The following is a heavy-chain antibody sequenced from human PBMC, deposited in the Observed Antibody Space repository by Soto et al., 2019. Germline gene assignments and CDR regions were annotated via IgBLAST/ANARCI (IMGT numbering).Heavy chain of an antibody. CDR1: GGSITTSDYS. V-gene: IGHV4-30-2*01. CDR3: VRERTIFGVAPGGGVDV. CDR2: IYHTGAT. J-gene: IGHJ6*02. Sequence: PSETLSLTCAVSGGSITTSDYSWSWIRQPPGRGLEWIGSIYHTGATHYIPSLKSRLTMSLDKSKYHFSLDLSSVTAADTALYYCVRERTIFGVAPGGGVDVWGQGTTVTVSS. D-gene: IGHD3-3*01.